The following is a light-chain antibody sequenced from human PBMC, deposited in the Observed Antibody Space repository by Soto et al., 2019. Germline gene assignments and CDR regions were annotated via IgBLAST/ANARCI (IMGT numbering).Light chain of an antibody. CDR1: QSVTSY. J-gene: IGKJ5*01. V-gene: IGKV3-11*01. Sequence: EIVLTQSPATLSLSPGERATLSCRASQSVTSYLVWYQQKPGQAPRLLIYDASNRATGIPARFTGSGSGTDFTLTISSLEPEDFAVYYCQHRYNWPFTFGQGTRLEIE. CDR3: QHRYNWPFT. CDR2: DAS.